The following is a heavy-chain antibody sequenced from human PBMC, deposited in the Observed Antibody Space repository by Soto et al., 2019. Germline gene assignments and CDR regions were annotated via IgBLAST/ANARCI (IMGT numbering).Heavy chain of an antibody. Sequence: EVQLVESGGGLVQPGGSLRLSYAASGFTFTNYWMHWVRQVPGKGLVWVSRINADGSYASYADFVKGRFTISRDNSRNTVHLQMNSLSAEDTAVYYCARDFTTAETPGDDFDYWGQGIPVTVSS. CDR2: INADGSYA. D-gene: IGHD4-17*01. J-gene: IGHJ4*02. V-gene: IGHV3-74*01. CDR3: ARDFTTAETPGDDFDY. CDR1: GFTFTNYW.